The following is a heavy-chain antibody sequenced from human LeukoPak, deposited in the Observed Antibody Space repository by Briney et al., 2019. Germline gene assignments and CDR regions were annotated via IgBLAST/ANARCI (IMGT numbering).Heavy chain of an antibody. J-gene: IGHJ3*02. CDR3: ARVYYDFWSGYEYDAFDI. CDR1: GYTFTSYG. CDR2: ISAYNGNT. D-gene: IGHD3-3*01. Sequence: GASVKVSCKASGYTFTSYGISWVRQAPGQGLEWMGWISAYNGNTNYAQKLQGRVTMTTDTSTSTAYMELRSLRSDDTAVYYCARVYYDFWSGYEYDAFDIWGQGQWSPSLQ. V-gene: IGHV1-18*01.